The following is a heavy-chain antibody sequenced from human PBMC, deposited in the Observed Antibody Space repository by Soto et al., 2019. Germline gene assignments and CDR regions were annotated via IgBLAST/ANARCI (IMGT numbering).Heavy chain of an antibody. CDR1: GYTLTELS. Sequence: ASVKVSCKVSGYTLTELSMHWVRQAPGKGFEWMGGFDPEDGETIYAQKFQGRVTMTEDTSTDTAYMELSSLRSEDTAVYYCAREILRLGSWGMDVWGQGTTVTVSS. J-gene: IGHJ6*02. CDR3: AREILRLGSWGMDV. D-gene: IGHD5-12*01. CDR2: FDPEDGET. V-gene: IGHV1-24*01.